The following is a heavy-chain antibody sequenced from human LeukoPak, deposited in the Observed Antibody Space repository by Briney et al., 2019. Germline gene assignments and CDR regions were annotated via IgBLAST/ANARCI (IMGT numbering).Heavy chain of an antibody. CDR3: ATSYSHGQFDY. D-gene: IGHD5-18*01. V-gene: IGHV4-59*01. J-gene: IGHJ4*02. CDR1: GGSISSYY. Sequence: SETLSLTCTVSGGSISSYYWSWIRQPPGKGLEWIGYIYYSGSTNYNPSLKSRVTISVDTSKNQFSLKLSSVTAADTAVYYCATSYSHGQFDYWGQGTLITVSS. CDR2: IYYSGST.